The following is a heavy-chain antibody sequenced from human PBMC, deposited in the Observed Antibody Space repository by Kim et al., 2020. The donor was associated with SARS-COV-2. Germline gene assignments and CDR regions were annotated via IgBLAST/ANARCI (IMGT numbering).Heavy chain of an antibody. V-gene: IGHV3-21*01. J-gene: IGHJ3*02. CDR3: ARGLRWFGESHDAFDI. Sequence: SVKGRFTISRDNAKNSLYLQMNSLRAEDTAVYYCARGLRWFGESHDAFDIWGQGTMVTVSS. D-gene: IGHD3-10*01.